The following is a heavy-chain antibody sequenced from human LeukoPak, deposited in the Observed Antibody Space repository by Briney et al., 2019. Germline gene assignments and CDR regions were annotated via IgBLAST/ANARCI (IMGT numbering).Heavy chain of an antibody. J-gene: IGHJ4*02. Sequence: PGGSLRLSCAASGFTLSNAWMNWVRQAPGKGLEWVTVISYDGSNKYYADSVKGRFTISRDNSKNTLYLQMNSLRAEDTAVYYCAKDHTSGYFDYWGQGTLVTVSS. D-gene: IGHD2-15*01. CDR2: ISYDGSNK. V-gene: IGHV3-30*18. CDR3: AKDHTSGYFDY. CDR1: GFTLSNAW.